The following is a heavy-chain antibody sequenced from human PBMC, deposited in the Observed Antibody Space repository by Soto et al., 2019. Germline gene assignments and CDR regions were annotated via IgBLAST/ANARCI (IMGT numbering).Heavy chain of an antibody. J-gene: IGHJ5*02. CDR3: ARRYYDFWSGYYKDWFDP. V-gene: IGHV1-18*01. Sequence: QVQLVQSGAEVKKPGASVKVSCKASGYTFTSYGISWVRQAPGQGLEWMGWISAYNGNTNYAQKLQGRVTMTTDTSTSTAYMELRSLRSDDTALYYCARRYYDFWSGYYKDWFDPWGQGTLVTVSS. D-gene: IGHD3-3*01. CDR2: ISAYNGNT. CDR1: GYTFTSYG.